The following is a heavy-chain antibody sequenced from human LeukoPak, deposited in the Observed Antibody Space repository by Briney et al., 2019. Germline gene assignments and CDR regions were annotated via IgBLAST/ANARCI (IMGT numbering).Heavy chain of an antibody. CDR1: GFTFDNYA. CDR3: AKDRAAIAVAGSSLMDV. D-gene: IGHD6-19*01. J-gene: IGHJ6*03. CDR2: ISWDGDST. Sequence: HAGGSLGLSCAVSGFTFDNYAMHWVRQAPGKGLEWVSLISWDGDSTYYADSVKGRFTISRDNSKNSLHLQMNSLRAEDTALYYCAKDRAAIAVAGSSLMDVWGKGTTVTVSS. V-gene: IGHV3-43D*03.